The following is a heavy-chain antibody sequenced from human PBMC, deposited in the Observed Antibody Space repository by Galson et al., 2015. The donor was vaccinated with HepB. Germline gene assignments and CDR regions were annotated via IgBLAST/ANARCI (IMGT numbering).Heavy chain of an antibody. J-gene: IGHJ4*02. V-gene: IGHV3-23*01. CDR1: GFPFSSYA. D-gene: IGHD5-18*01. CDR3: ARGEYNYGYEGFVD. Sequence: SLRLSCAASGFPFSSYAMNWVRQAPGQGLEWVSSITGSGSSTYYADSVKGRFTISRDNSKNTVYLQMNSLRAEDTAIYYCARGEYNYGYEGFVDWGQGTLVTVSS. CDR2: ITGSGSST.